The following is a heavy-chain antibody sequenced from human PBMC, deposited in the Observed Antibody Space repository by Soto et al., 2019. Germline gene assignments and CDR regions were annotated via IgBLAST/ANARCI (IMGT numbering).Heavy chain of an antibody. Sequence: SETLSLTCTVSGGSISSYYWSWIRQPPGKGLEWIGYIYYSGSTNYNPSLKSRVTISVDTSKNQFSLKLSSVTAADTAVYYCARQVVVVAATGYNWFDPWGQGTLVTVSS. CDR2: IYYSGST. J-gene: IGHJ5*02. D-gene: IGHD2-15*01. CDR1: GGSISSYY. V-gene: IGHV4-59*08. CDR3: ARQVVVVAATGYNWFDP.